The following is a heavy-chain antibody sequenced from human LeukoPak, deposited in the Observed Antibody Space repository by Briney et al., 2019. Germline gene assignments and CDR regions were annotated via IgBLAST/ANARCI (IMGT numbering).Heavy chain of an antibody. CDR1: GFTFSTYA. CDR2: ISGSGGST. CDR3: AKDLLTFGGFIGYFDY. Sequence: GGSLRLSCAASGFTFSTYAMTWVRQAPGKGLEWVSAISGSGGSTYYADSVKGRFTISRDNSKNTLYLQMNSLRAEDTAVYYCAKDLLTFGGFIGYFDYWGQGTLVTVSS. D-gene: IGHD3-16*01. V-gene: IGHV3-23*01. J-gene: IGHJ4*02.